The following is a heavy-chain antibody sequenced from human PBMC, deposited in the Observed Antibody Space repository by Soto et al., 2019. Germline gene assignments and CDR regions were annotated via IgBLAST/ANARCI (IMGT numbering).Heavy chain of an antibody. CDR3: ARDRTLLDKLPEPYNWFDP. J-gene: IGHJ5*02. Sequence: SETLSLTCAVSGGSISSSNWWSWVRQPPGKGLEWIGEIYHSGSTNYNPSLKSRVTISVDKSKNQFSLKLSSVTAADTAVYYCARDRTLLDKLPEPYNWFDPWGQGTLVTVSS. V-gene: IGHV4-4*02. CDR2: IYHSGST. CDR1: GGSISSSNW. D-gene: IGHD2-15*01.